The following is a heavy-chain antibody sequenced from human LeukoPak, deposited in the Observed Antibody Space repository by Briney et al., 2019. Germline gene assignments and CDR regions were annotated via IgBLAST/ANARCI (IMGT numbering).Heavy chain of an antibody. CDR3: ARSYTYARY. CDR2: IKEDGSEI. Sequence: GGSLRLSCAASGFSFSSYSMGWVRQAPGKGLEWVAHIKEDGSEIFYVDSVKGRFTISRDNAKNSLYLQTNSLGAEDTAIYYCARSYTYARYWGQGALVTVSS. J-gene: IGHJ4*02. D-gene: IGHD3-10*01. CDR1: GFSFSSYS. V-gene: IGHV3-7*01.